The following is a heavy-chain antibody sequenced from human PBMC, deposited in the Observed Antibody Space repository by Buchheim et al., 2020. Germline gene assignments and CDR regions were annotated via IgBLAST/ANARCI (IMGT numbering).Heavy chain of an antibody. CDR1: GFTFRDYG. CDR2: IWYDGSYK. J-gene: IGHJ2*01. CDR3: ARGRIECSLPSCHNWHFDL. D-gene: IGHD2-2*02. Sequence: QVQVVESGGGVVQPGRSLRLSCAASGFTFRDYGMHWVRQAPGKGLEWVAVIWYDGSYKYYVDSVEGRFTISRDNSKNTLHLQMNSLRVEDTAFYYCARGRIECSLPSCHNWHFDLWGRGTL. V-gene: IGHV3-33*01.